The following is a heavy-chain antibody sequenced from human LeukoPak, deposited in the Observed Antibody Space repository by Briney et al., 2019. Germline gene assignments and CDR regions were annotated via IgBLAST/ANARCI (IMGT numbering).Heavy chain of an antibody. J-gene: IGHJ5*02. D-gene: IGHD3-22*01. Sequence: PSETLSLTCTVSGGSISSGDYYWSWIRQPPGKGLEWIAYMYYSGSTYYNPSLKSRVTRSADTSENQLSLKLSSVTAADTAVYYCTRPYYYDSRIDPWGQGILVTVSS. CDR2: MYYSGST. CDR1: GGSISSGDYY. CDR3: TRPYYYDSRIDP. V-gene: IGHV4-30-4*01.